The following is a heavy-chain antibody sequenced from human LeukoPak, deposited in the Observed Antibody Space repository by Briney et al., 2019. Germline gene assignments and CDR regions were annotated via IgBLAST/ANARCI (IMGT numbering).Heavy chain of an antibody. Sequence: VASVKVSCKASGGTFSSYAISWVRQAPGQGLEWMGGIIPIFGTANYAQKFQGRVMITADESTSTAYMELSSLRSEDTAVYYCAILASFGELLYYFDYWGQGTLVTVSS. D-gene: IGHD3-10*01. CDR3: AILASFGELLYYFDY. CDR2: IIPIFGTA. V-gene: IGHV1-69*13. J-gene: IGHJ4*02. CDR1: GGTFSSYA.